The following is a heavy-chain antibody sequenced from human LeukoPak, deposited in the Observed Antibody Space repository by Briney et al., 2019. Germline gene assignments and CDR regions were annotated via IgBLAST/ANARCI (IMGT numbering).Heavy chain of an antibody. D-gene: IGHD3-16*01. V-gene: IGHV3-21*01. Sequence: GGSLRLSCAPSGFTFSTYWMSRVRQAPGKGLEWVSSISSSSSYIYYADSVKGRFTISRDNAKNSLYLQMNSLRAEDTAVYYCASAEGEPSLLDYWGQGTLVTVSS. J-gene: IGHJ4*02. CDR3: ASAEGEPSLLDY. CDR2: ISSSSSYI. CDR1: GFTFSTYW.